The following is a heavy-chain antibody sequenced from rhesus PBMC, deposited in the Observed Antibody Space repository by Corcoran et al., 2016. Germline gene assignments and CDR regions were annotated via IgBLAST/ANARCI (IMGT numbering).Heavy chain of an antibody. CDR3: ARGVVNFNFYFDL. V-gene: IGHV4-65*01. J-gene: IGHJ2*01. Sequence: QVQLQESGPGLVKPSETLSLTCAVSGGSVSSSNWWSWIRRPPGKGLEWIGYISGSSGSTYYNPSLKSRVTISSATSKNQFSLKLSSVTAADTAVYYLARGVVNFNFYFDLWGPGTPITISS. D-gene: IGHD2-21*01. CDR1: GGSVSSSNW. CDR2: ISGSSGST.